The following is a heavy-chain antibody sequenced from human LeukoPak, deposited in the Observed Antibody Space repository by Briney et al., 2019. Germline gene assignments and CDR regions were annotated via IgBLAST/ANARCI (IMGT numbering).Heavy chain of an antibody. J-gene: IGHJ4*02. CDR3: ARHPPSRGYSYGYPPNYFDY. V-gene: IGHV4-39*01. D-gene: IGHD5-18*01. Sequence: SETLSLTCTVSGCSISSGSYYWGWIRQPPGKGLEWIGSIYYSGSTYYNPSLKSRVTISVDTSKNQFSLKLSSVTAADTAVYYCARHPPSRGYSYGYPPNYFDYWGQGTLVTVSS. CDR2: IYYSGST. CDR1: GCSISSGSYY.